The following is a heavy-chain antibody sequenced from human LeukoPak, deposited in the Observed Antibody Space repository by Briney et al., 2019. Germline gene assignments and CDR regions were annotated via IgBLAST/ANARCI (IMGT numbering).Heavy chain of an antibody. Sequence: SETLSLTCTVSGGSIISDSSYWGWIRQPPGKGPEWIGSIFYSGETYYSPSLKSRVTISVDTSKNQFSLKLSSVIAADTAIYYRARRQRWGGNEVDHWGQGTLVTVSS. CDR2: IFYSGET. J-gene: IGHJ4*02. CDR1: GGSIISDSSY. D-gene: IGHD4-23*01. V-gene: IGHV4-39*01. CDR3: ARRQRWGGNEVDH.